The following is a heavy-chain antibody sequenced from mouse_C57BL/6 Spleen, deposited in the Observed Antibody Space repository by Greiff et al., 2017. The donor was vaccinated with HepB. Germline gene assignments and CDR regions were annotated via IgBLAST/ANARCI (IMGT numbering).Heavy chain of an antibody. CDR1: GYTFTDYN. CDR3: ARRDSSGFYYFDY. V-gene: IGHV1-18*01. CDR2: INPNNGGT. J-gene: IGHJ2*01. Sequence: VQLKESGPELVKPGASVKIPCKASGYTFTDYNMDWVKQSHGKSLEWIGEINPNNGGTIYNQKFKGKATLTVDKSSSTAYMELRSLTSEDTAVYYCARRDSSGFYYFDYWGQGTTLTVSS. D-gene: IGHD3-2*02.